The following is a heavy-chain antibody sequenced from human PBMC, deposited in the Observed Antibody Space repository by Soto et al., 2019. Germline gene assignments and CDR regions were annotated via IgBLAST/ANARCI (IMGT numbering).Heavy chain of an antibody. V-gene: IGHV4-34*01. J-gene: IGHJ6*02. CDR1: GGSFSGYY. CDR2: INHSGST. D-gene: IGHD2-2*01. CDR3: ARGSIVVVPAYYYYYYGMDV. Sequence: SETLSLTCAVYGGSFSGYYWSWIRQPPGKGLEWIGEINHSGSTNYNPSLKSRVTISVDTSKNQFSLKLSSVTAADTAVYYCARGSIVVVPAYYYYYYGMDVWAKGPRSPSS.